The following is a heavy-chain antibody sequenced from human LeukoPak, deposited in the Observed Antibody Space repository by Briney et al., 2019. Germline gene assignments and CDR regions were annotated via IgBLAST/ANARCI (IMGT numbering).Heavy chain of an antibody. V-gene: IGHV4-4*07. D-gene: IGHD2/OR15-2a*01. CDR3: ARESTTGSYYYYYYMDV. CDR1: GGSISSYY. Sequence: PSETLSLTCTVSGGSISSYYWNWIRQPAGKGLEWIGRIYTSGSTNYNPSLKSRVTMSVDTSKNQFSLKLSSVTAADTALYYCARESTTGSYYYYYYMDVWGKGTTVTVSS. J-gene: IGHJ6*03. CDR2: IYTSGST.